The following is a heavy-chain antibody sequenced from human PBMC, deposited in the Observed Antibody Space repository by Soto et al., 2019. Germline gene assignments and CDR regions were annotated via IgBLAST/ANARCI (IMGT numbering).Heavy chain of an antibody. CDR3: ARADYYVRSGYLPPCGH. D-gene: IGHD3-22*01. CDR1: GYTFTSYD. Sequence: QVQLVQSGAEVKKTGASVKVSCKASGYTFTSYDINWVRQATGQGLEWMGWMNPNGGNTGYAQKFQGRVTMTRNTSISTAYMELSSLRSEDTAVYYCARADYYVRSGYLPPCGHWGQGTLVTVSS. J-gene: IGHJ4*02. V-gene: IGHV1-8*01. CDR2: MNPNGGNT.